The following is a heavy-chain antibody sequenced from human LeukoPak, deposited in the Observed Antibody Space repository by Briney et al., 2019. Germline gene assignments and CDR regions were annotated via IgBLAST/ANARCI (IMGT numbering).Heavy chain of an antibody. J-gene: IGHJ4*02. CDR3: ARWAYGSGSSPTFDY. CDR1: GFTFSSYA. D-gene: IGHD3-10*01. Sequence: SGGSLRLSCAASGFTFSSYAMSWVRQAPGKGLEWVSAISGSGGSTYYADSVKGRFTISRDNSKNTLYLQMNSLRAEDTAVYYCARWAYGSGSSPTFDYWGQGTLVTVSS. CDR2: ISGSGGST. V-gene: IGHV3-23*01.